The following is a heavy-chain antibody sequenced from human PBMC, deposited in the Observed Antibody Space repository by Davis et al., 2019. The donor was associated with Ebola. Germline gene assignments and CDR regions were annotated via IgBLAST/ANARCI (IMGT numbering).Heavy chain of an antibody. CDR3: ARVFRTTPRTQVIAHDAIYI. CDR2: IYPDETT. V-gene: IGHV3-66*01. Sequence: GGSLRLSCAASGFTVTSEYMTWVRQAPGKGLEWVSIIYPDETTYYADSVKGRFTISRDKSKNTLNLQMRNLRAEDTAVYYCARVFRTTPRTQVIAHDAIYIWGQGTMVAVSS. J-gene: IGHJ3*02. CDR1: GFTVTSEY. D-gene: IGHD3-22*01.